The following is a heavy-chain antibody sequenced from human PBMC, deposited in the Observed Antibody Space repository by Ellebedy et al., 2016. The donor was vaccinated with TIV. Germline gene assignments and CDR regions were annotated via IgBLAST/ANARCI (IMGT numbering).Heavy chain of an antibody. CDR1: GLTFSNNA. CDR3: GRAGGDYIGEGFDY. Sequence: PGGSLRLSCAASGLTFSNNAMSWVRQAPGKGLEWVSGISDSGSTIYYADSVKGRFTVARDNAKNSLYLQMNSLRGDDTAVYYCGRAGGDYIGEGFDYWGQGTLVSVSS. V-gene: IGHV3-23*01. J-gene: IGHJ4*02. CDR2: ISDSGSTI. D-gene: IGHD2-21*02.